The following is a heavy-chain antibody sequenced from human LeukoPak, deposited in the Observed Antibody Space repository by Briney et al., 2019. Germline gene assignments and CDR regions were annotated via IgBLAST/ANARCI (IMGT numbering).Heavy chain of an antibody. V-gene: IGHV4-4*07. Sequence: PSETLSLTCTVSGGSISSYYWSWIWQPAGKGLEWIGRFYISGSTNYNPSLKSRVTMSVDTSKNQFSLKLSSVTAADTAVYYCARGIAAFDFWGQGTLVTVSS. CDR2: FYISGST. J-gene: IGHJ4*02. D-gene: IGHD6-13*01. CDR1: GGSISSYY. CDR3: ARGIAAFDF.